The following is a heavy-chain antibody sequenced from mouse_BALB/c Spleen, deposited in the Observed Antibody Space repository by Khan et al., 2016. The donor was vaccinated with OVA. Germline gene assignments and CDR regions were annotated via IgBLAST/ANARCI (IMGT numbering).Heavy chain of an antibody. D-gene: IGHD1-1*01. CDR2: ISYDGNN. Sequence: EVQLQESGPGLVKPSQSLSLTCSVGGYLITSGCYWNWIRQFPGNKLEWMGHISYDGNNNYNPSLKNRISITRDTSKNQFFLRLNSVTAEDTATYYCVRDDGYYYGDCFNYWGQGTTLTVSS. V-gene: IGHV3-6*02. CDR3: VRDDGYYYGDCFNY. CDR1: GYLITSGCY. J-gene: IGHJ2*01.